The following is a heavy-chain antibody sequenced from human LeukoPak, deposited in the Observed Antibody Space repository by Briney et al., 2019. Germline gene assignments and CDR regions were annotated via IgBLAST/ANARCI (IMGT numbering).Heavy chain of an antibody. Sequence: PGGSLRLSCAASGFTFSSYEMNWVRQAPGKGLERVSYISSSGSTVYYADPVKGRFTISRDNAKNSLYLQVNSLRAEDTAVYYCARDRGSLDAFDVWGQGTMVTVSS. CDR2: ISSSGSTV. J-gene: IGHJ3*01. CDR1: GFTFSSYE. CDR3: ARDRGSLDAFDV. D-gene: IGHD1-26*01. V-gene: IGHV3-48*03.